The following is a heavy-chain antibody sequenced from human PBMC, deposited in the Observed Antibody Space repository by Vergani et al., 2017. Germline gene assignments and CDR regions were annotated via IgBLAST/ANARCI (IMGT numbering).Heavy chain of an antibody. J-gene: IGHJ6*02. CDR3: ARDLVFTPVMVRVLRSDGMDV. CDR2: SSSSSSTI. Sequence: EVQLVESGGGLVKPGGSLRLSCAASGFTFSSYSMNWVRQAPGKGLEWVSYSSSSSSTIYYADSVKGRFTISRDNAKNSLYLQMNSLRDGDTAVYYCARDLVFTPVMVRVLRSDGMDVWGQGTTVTVSS. V-gene: IGHV3-48*02. CDR1: GFTFSSYS. D-gene: IGHD3-10*01.